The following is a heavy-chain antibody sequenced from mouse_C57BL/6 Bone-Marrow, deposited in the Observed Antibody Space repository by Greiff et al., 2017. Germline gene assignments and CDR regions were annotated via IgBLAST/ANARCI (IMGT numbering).Heavy chain of an antibody. D-gene: IGHD1-1*01. Sequence: VQLQQSGAELARPGASVKLSCKASGYTFTSYGISWVKQRTGQGLEWIGEIYPRSGNTYYNEKFKGKATLTADKSSSTAYMELRSLTSEDSAVYFCARYFTTTVVAPYYAMDYWGQGTSVTVSS. J-gene: IGHJ4*01. CDR1: GYTFTSYG. CDR3: ARYFTTTVVAPYYAMDY. CDR2: IYPRSGNT. V-gene: IGHV1-81*01.